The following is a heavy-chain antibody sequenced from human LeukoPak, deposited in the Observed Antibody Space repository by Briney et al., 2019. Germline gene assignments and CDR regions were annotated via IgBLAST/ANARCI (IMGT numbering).Heavy chain of an antibody. CDR3: ARVRAAYSYGEAFDY. J-gene: IGHJ4*02. Sequence: PGGSLRLFCAASGFTFSSYSMNWVRQAPGKGLEWASYISSSSSTIYYADSVKGRFTISRDNAKNSLYLQMNSLRAEDTAVYYCARVRAAYSYGEAFDYWGQGTLVTVSS. CDR1: GFTFSSYS. CDR2: ISSSSSTI. V-gene: IGHV3-48*04. D-gene: IGHD5-18*01.